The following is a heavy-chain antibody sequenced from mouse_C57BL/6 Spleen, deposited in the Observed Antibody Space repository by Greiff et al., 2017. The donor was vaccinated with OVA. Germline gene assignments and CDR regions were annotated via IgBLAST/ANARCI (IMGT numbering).Heavy chain of an antibody. Sequence: EVQLQQSGAELVRPGASVKLSCTASGFNIKDYYMYWVKQRPEQGLEWIGRIDPEDGDTEYAPKFQGKATMTADTSSNTAYLQLSSLTSEDTAVYYCTAYDYDGEAWFAYWGQGTLVTVSA. D-gene: IGHD2-4*01. CDR3: TAYDYDGEAWFAY. CDR1: GFNIKDYY. V-gene: IGHV14-1*01. J-gene: IGHJ3*01. CDR2: IDPEDGDT.